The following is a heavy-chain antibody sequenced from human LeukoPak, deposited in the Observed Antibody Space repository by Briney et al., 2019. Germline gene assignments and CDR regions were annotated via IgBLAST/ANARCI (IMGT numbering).Heavy chain of an antibody. D-gene: IGHD6-6*01. CDR2: INSGGSTT. V-gene: IGHV3-74*01. J-gene: IGHJ4*02. CDR1: GCTFSNYC. CDR3: ARSILADDY. Sequence: PGGTLCLSCAASGCTFSNYCLNWIRQLPGKGLVWISRINSGGSTTNYASFENRRFTISRDNTNNTLYMLMTSLAAEDTAVYYWARSILADDYWGQGTLVTVPS.